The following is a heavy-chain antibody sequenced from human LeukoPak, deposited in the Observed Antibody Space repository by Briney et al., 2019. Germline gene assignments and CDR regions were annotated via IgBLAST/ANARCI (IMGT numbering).Heavy chain of an antibody. J-gene: IGHJ3*02. CDR2: INPSGGST. Sequence: ASVKVSCKASGYTFTSYYMHWVRQAPGQGLEWMGIINPSGGSTSYAQKFQGRVTMTRDMSTSTVYMELSSLRSEDTAVYYCARVPLGGASDIWGQGTMVTVSS. D-gene: IGHD3-10*01. CDR3: ARVPLGGASDI. CDR1: GYTFTSYY. V-gene: IGHV1-46*01.